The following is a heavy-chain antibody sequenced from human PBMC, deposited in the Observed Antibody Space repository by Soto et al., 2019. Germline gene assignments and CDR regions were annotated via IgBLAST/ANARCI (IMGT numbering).Heavy chain of an antibody. CDR1: GYTFSNFG. V-gene: IGHV1-18*04. CDR3: ARDVPATAAFLWDY. J-gene: IGHJ4*02. Sequence: QVHLVQSGTEVKKPGASVKVSCRASGYTFSNFGISWLRQAPGQGLEWLGGISAYNGNTHYAQKAQGRVTLPTGTSRSTAYMDLKGLTPGAPAVYYCARDVPATAAFLWDYWGQGTLVTVSS. D-gene: IGHD2-21*01. CDR2: ISAYNGNT.